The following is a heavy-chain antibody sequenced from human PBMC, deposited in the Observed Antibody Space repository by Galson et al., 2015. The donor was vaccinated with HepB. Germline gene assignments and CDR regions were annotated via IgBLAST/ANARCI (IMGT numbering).Heavy chain of an antibody. CDR3: ASSRGSGWYGAYYFDS. CDR1: GYTFTNYT. CDR2: IIGGNGNT. Sequence: SVKVSCKASGYTFTNYTIHWVRQAPGHRPEWMGWIIGGNGNTKFSRSFQGRVTFTRDTSASTAYMDVSSLRSEDTAVYYCASSRGSGWYGAYYFDSWGEGTLVTVST. D-gene: IGHD6-19*01. J-gene: IGHJ4*02. V-gene: IGHV1-3*01.